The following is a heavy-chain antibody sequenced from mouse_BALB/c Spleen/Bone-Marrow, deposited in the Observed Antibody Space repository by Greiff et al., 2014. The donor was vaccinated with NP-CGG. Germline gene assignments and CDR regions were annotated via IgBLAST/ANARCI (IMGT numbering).Heavy chain of an antibody. CDR3: AKKDYGSSSFDY. D-gene: IGHD1-1*01. V-gene: IGHV1-39*01. CDR2: IDPYYDGT. Sequence: EVQLQQSGPELEKPGASVKISCKASGYSFTDSNMNWVKQSNGKNLEWIGNIDPYYDGTSYSQKFKGKATLTADKSSSTAYMQLRSLTSEDSAVYYCAKKDYGSSSFDYWGQGTTLTVSS. J-gene: IGHJ2*01. CDR1: GYSFTDSN.